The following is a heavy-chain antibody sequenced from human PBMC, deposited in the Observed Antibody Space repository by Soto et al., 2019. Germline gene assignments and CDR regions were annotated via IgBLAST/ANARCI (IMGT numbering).Heavy chain of an antibody. J-gene: IGHJ4*02. CDR3: ARDCSSGDCPPHTNDY. Sequence: GGSLRLSCAASGFSLSDYWMRWVRQAPGKGLEWVANINQDESEKYFMDSVTGRFAISRDNAKNSLYLQMNSLRAEDTAVYYCARDCSSGDCPPHTNDYWGPGTLVTVSS. V-gene: IGHV3-7*01. CDR2: INQDESEK. CDR1: GFSLSDYW. D-gene: IGHD2-2*01.